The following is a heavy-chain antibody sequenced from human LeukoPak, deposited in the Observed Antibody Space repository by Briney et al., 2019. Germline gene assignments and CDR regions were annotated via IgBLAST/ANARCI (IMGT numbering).Heavy chain of an antibody. V-gene: IGHV3-53*01. CDR2: IYSGGST. J-gene: IGHJ4*02. CDR1: GFTVSSNY. CDR3: ARALDILPGYGL. D-gene: IGHD3-9*01. Sequence: GGSLRLSCAASGFTVSSNYMSWVRQAPGKGLEWVSVIYSGGSTYYADSVKGRFTISRDNSKNTLYLQMNSLRAEDTAVYYCARALDILPGYGLWGQGTLSPSPQ.